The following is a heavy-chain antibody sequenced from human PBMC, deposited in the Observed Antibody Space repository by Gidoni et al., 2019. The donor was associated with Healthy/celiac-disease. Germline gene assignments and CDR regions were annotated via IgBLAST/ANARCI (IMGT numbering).Heavy chain of an antibody. CDR2: ISAYNGNT. CDR1: GYTFTSYG. J-gene: IGHJ4*02. Sequence: QVQLVQSGAEVKKPGASVKVSCKASGYTFTSYGISWGRQAPGQGLEWRGWISAYNGNTNYAQKLQRRVTMTTDTSPSTAYMELRSLRSDDTAVYYCARDRHSGSRGPFDYWGQGTLVTVSS. CDR3: ARDRHSGSRGPFDY. V-gene: IGHV1-18*01. D-gene: IGHD1-26*01.